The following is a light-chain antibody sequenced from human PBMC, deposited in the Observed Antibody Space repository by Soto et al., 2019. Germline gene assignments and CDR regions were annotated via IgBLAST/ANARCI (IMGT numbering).Light chain of an antibody. Sequence: DIQLTQSPSFLSASVGDRVTITCRASQDINTYLAWYQQKPGKAPKLLIFAASTLQNGVPSRFSGSGSGTEFTVTITSLQPEDFATYYCQQRKSYPLSFGQGTRLEIK. CDR1: QDINTY. CDR3: QQRKSYPLS. CDR2: AAS. J-gene: IGKJ5*01. V-gene: IGKV1-9*01.